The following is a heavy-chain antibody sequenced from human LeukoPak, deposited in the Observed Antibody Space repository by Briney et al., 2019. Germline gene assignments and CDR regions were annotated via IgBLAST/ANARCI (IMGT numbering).Heavy chain of an antibody. CDR3: ARRYCSTTSCYLVSP. CDR1: GYSISSGYY. CDR2: IYHSGST. J-gene: IGHJ5*02. V-gene: IGHV4-38-2*02. D-gene: IGHD2-2*01. Sequence: PSETLSLTCTVSGYSISSGYYWGWIRQPPGKGLEWIGSIYHSGSTYYNPSLESRVTISVDTSKNQFSLKLSSVTAADTAVYYCARRYCSTTSCYLVSPWGQGTLVTVSS.